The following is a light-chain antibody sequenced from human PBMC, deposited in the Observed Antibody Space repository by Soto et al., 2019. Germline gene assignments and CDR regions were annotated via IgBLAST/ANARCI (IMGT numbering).Light chain of an antibody. V-gene: IGKV3-20*01. J-gene: IGKJ1*01. CDR3: QQYGRT. CDR2: GAS. CDR1: QSVSSSY. Sequence: EIVLTQSPGTLSLSPGERATLSCRASQSVSSSYLAWYQQKPGQAPRLLIYGASSRATGIPDRFSGSGSVTDFTLTISRLEPEDFPVYYCQQYGRTFGQGTKVEIK.